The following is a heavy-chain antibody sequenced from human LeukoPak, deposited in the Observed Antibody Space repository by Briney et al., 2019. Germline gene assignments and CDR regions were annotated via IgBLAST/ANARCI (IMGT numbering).Heavy chain of an antibody. CDR2: ISYDGSNK. D-gene: IGHD6-19*01. J-gene: IGHJ3*02. V-gene: IGHV3-30*04. CDR1: GFTFSSYA. Sequence: GRSLRLSCAASGFTFSSYAMHWVRQAPGKGLEWVAVISYDGSNKYYADSVKGRFTISRDNSKNTLYLQMNSLRAEDTAVYYCARDPFEAVVYSFDIWGQGTMVAVSS. CDR3: ARDPFEAVVYSFDI.